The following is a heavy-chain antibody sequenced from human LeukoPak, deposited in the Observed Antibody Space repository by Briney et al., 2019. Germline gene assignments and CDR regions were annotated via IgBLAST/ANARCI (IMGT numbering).Heavy chain of an antibody. CDR1: GGSISSGGYY. CDR3: ARGMYYYDSSGLKSVYYYYYGMDV. Sequence: SETLSLTCTVSGGSISSGGYYWSWLRQHPGKGLEWIGYIYYSGSTDYNPSLKSRVTISVDTSKNQFSLKLSSVTAADTAVYYCARGMYYYDSSGLKSVYYYYYGMDVWGQGTTVTVSS. CDR2: IYYSGST. J-gene: IGHJ6*02. D-gene: IGHD3-22*01. V-gene: IGHV4-31*03.